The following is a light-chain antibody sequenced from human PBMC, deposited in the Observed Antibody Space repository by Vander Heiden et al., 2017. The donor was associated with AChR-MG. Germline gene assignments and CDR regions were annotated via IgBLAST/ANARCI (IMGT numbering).Light chain of an antibody. V-gene: IGLV3-1*01. Sequence: SYELTQPPSVSVSPGQTASITCSGDKLGDKYACWYQQKPGQSPLRVIYQDSKRPSGIPERFSGSNSGNTATLTISGTQAMDEADDYCQAWDSSTVGCGGGTEL. CDR2: QDS. CDR3: QAWDSSTVG. CDR1: KLGDKY. J-gene: IGLJ2*01.